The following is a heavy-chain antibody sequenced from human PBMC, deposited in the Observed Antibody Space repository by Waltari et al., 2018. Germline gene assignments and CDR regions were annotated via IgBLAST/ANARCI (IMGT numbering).Heavy chain of an antibody. CDR2: IYYSGST. CDR3: AREVRGYSYYFDY. CDR1: GGSISSGGYY. J-gene: IGHJ4*02. Sequence: QVQLQESGPGLVKPSQTLSLTCTVSGGSISSGGYYWSWIRQHPGKGLEWIGYIYYSGSTYYNPSLKGRVTISVDTSKNQFSLKLSSVTAADTAVYYCAREVRGYSYYFDYWGQGTLVTVSS. V-gene: IGHV4-31*03. D-gene: IGHD2-2*03.